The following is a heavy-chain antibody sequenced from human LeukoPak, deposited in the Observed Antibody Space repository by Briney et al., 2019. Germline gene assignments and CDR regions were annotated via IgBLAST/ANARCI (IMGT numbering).Heavy chain of an antibody. J-gene: IGHJ3*01. CDR1: GVSMSNYY. Sequence: SETMSLTCTVSGVSMSNYYWSWIRQPPGKGLEWVGYMYHTPGRTFYNPSLKSRVTMAMDTSRDQFSLKLISVTAAGTAVYYCARTMVRGVISADAFDVWGQGTMVTVSS. D-gene: IGHD3-10*01. CDR3: ARTMVRGVISADAFDV. V-gene: IGHV4-59*01. CDR2: MYHTPGRT.